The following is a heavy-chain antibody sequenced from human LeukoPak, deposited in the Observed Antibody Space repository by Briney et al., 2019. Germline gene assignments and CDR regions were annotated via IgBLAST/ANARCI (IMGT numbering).Heavy chain of an antibody. J-gene: IGHJ5*02. D-gene: IGHD3-3*01. CDR2: IKSKTDGGTT. V-gene: IGHV3-15*01. CDR3: TTEERVYDFWSGYYDRWFDP. Sequence: PGGSLRLSCAASGFTFSSYSMNWVRQAPGKGLEWVGRIKSKTDGGTTDYAAPVKGRFTISRDDSKNTLYLQMNSLKTEDTAVYYCTTEERVYDFWSGYYDRWFDPWGQGTLVTVSS. CDR1: GFTFSSYS.